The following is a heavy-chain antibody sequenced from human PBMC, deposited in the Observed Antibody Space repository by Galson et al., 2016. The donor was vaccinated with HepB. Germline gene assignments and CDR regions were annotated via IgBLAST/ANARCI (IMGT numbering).Heavy chain of an antibody. CDR2: IGGSGDDT. Sequence: SLRLSCAASGFTFSSYAMTWVRQVPGKGLEWVSAIGGSGDDTYYTDSVKGRLTISRDNSKNTLYLQMNSLRVEDTAVYYCATYSSTWQYFQYWGQGTLVTVSS. CDR3: ATYSSTWQYFQY. J-gene: IGHJ1*01. V-gene: IGHV3-23*01. D-gene: IGHD6-13*01. CDR1: GFTFSSYA.